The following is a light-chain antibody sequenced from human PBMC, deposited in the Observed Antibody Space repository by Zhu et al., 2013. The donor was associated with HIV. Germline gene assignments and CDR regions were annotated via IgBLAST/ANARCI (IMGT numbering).Light chain of an antibody. Sequence: DIQMTQSPSSLSASVGDRVTITCRASQSISDHLNWYQQKPGKAPNLLIFAASSLQSGVPSRFSGSGSGTDFTLTISSLQPEDFATYYCQQSYSGPLTFGGGTKVEIK. CDR3: QQSYSGPLT. V-gene: IGKV1-39*01. CDR1: QSISDH. J-gene: IGKJ4*01. CDR2: AAS.